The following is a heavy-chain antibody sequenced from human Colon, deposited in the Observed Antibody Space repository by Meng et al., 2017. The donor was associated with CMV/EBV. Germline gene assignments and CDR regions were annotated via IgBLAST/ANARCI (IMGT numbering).Heavy chain of an antibody. CDR1: GFTFSNHW. J-gene: IGHJ4*02. CDR2: IRQDGNEK. V-gene: IGHV3-7*01. CDR3: ARTTSTTCYDY. Sequence: GESLKISCGASGFTFSNHWIHWVRQAPGKGLEWVANIRQDGNEKKYVDSVKGRFTISRDNAKSSLFLQMNSLRVEDTAVYYCARTTSTTCYDYWGQGTLVTVSS. D-gene: IGHD2-2*01.